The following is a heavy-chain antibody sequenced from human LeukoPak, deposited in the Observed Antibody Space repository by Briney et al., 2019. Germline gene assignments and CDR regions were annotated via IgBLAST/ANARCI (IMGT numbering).Heavy chain of an antibody. V-gene: IGHV1-18*01. Sequence: ASVKVSCKASGYTFTRYGISWVRQAPGQGLAWMGWISAYNGNTNYAQKLQGRVTMTTDTSTSTAYMELRSLRSDDTAVYYCAREWAAAGSDYWGQGTLVTVSS. J-gene: IGHJ4*02. CDR2: ISAYNGNT. CDR1: GYTFTRYG. CDR3: AREWAAAGSDY. D-gene: IGHD6-13*01.